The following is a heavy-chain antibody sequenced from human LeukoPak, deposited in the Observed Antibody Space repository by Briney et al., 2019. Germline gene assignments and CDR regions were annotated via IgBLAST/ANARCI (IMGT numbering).Heavy chain of an antibody. CDR3: ARERCGSTSCYSQYYYGMDV. J-gene: IGHJ6*02. CDR1: GYTFTSYD. V-gene: IGHV1-8*01. CDR2: MNPNSGNT. Sequence: ASVTVSCKASGYTFTSYDINWVRQATGQGLEWMGWMNPNSGNTGYAQKFQGRVTMTRNTSISTAYMELSSLRSEDTAVYYCARERCGSTSCYSQYYYGMDVWGQGTTVTVSS. D-gene: IGHD2-2*02.